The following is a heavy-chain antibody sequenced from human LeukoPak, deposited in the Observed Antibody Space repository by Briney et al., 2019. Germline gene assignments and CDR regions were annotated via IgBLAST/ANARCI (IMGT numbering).Heavy chain of an antibody. Sequence: PGGSLRLSCAASGFTFSSYAMHWVRQAPGKGLEWVAVISYDGSNKYYADSVKGRFTVSRDNSKNTLYLQMNSLRAEDTAVYFCAKDPYVWGSYPNWFDPWGPGTLVTVSS. V-gene: IGHV3-30*04. CDR3: AKDPYVWGSYPNWFDP. CDR1: GFTFSSYA. CDR2: ISYDGSNK. D-gene: IGHD3-16*01. J-gene: IGHJ5*02.